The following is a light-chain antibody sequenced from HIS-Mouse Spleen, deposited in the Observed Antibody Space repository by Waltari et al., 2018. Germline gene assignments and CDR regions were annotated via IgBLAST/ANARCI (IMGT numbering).Light chain of an antibody. CDR1: QSVLYSSNNKNY. CDR3: QQYYSTPYT. CDR2: WAS. Sequence: DIVMTQSPDSLAVSLGERATINCKSSQSVLYSSNNKNYLAWYQQKPGQPPKLLMYWASTRESGVPDRFRGSGSGTDFTLTISSLQAEDVAVYYCQQYYSTPYTFGQGTKLEIK. V-gene: IGKV4-1*01. J-gene: IGKJ2*01.